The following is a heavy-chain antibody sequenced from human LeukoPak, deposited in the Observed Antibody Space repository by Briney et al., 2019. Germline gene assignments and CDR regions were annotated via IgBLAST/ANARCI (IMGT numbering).Heavy chain of an antibody. J-gene: IGHJ4*02. Sequence: PGGSLRLSCAASGFTFSSYAMSWVRQAPGKGLEGVSAISGSGGSTYYADSVKGRFTISRDNSKNTLYLQMNSLRAEDTAVYYCANKEGRGGASSYWGQGTLVTVSS. V-gene: IGHV3-23*01. CDR2: ISGSGGST. CDR1: GFTFSSYA. CDR3: ANKEGRGGASSY. D-gene: IGHD2-2*01.